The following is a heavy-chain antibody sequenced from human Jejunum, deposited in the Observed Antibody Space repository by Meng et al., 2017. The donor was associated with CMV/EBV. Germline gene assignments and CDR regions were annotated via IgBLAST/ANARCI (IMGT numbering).Heavy chain of an antibody. Sequence: WMNWVRQAPGGGLEWVANIKQDGGGRYYEGSVKGRFTISRDNAKNSIYLQMRSLRADDTALYYCATGDCTSASCSGWGAFDFWGRGTMVTVSS. D-gene: IGHD2-2*01. J-gene: IGHJ3*01. CDR1: W. CDR3: ATGDCTSASCSGWGAFDF. V-gene: IGHV3-7*01. CDR2: IKQDGGGR.